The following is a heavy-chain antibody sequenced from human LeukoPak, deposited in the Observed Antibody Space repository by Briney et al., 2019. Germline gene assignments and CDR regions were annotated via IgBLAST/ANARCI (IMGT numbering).Heavy chain of an antibody. V-gene: IGHV1-69*05. J-gene: IGHJ6*03. Sequence: SVKVSCKASGGTFISYAISWVRQAPGQGLEWMGGIIPIFGTANYAQKFQGRVTITTDESTSTAYMELSSLRSEDTAVYYCARVEDYYYYMDVWGKGTTVTVSS. CDR1: GGTFISYA. CDR3: ARVEDYYYYMDV. CDR2: IIPIFGTA.